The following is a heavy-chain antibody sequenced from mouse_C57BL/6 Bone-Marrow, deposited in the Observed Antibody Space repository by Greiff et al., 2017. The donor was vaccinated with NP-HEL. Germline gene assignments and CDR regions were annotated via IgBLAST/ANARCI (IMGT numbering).Heavy chain of an antibody. CDR2: IDPSDSYT. CDR3: ARSLYYSNFDWYFDV. V-gene: IGHV1-59*01. CDR1: GYTFTSYW. J-gene: IGHJ1*03. Sequence: VQLQQPGAELVRPGTSVKLSCKASGYTFTSYWMHWVKQRPGQGLEWIGVIDPSDSYTNYNQKFKGKATLTVDTSSSTAYMQLSSLTSEDSAVYDCARSLYYSNFDWYFDVWGTGTTVTVSS. D-gene: IGHD2-5*01.